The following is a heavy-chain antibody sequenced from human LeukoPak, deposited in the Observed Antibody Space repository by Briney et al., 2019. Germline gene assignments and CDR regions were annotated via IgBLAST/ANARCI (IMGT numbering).Heavy chain of an antibody. Sequence: SETLSLTCAVSGGSLSGYYWNSIRQPQGTGLEWIGYVNAVGSTKYNRSLSSRLTISVDKSKNQFSLKLNSVTAADSAVYFCARRVPAASGGGFDYWGQGTLVAVSS. CDR3: ARRVPAASGGGFDY. CDR1: GGSLSGYY. CDR2: VNAVGST. J-gene: IGHJ4*02. V-gene: IGHV4-4*08. D-gene: IGHD2-2*01.